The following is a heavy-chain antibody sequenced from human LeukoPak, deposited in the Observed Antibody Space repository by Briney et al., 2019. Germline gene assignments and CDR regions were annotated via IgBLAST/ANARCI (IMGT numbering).Heavy chain of an antibody. J-gene: IGHJ5*02. D-gene: IGHD1-1*01. Sequence: KASETLSLTCAVYGGSFSGYYWSWIRQPPGKGLEWIGYISYSGSTNFNPSLKSRVTISVDTSKNQFSLKLSSVTAADTAVYYCAREGTAGTNLNWFDPWGQGTLVTVSS. CDR3: AREGTAGTNLNWFDP. CDR2: ISYSGST. V-gene: IGHV4-59*01. CDR1: GGSFSGYY.